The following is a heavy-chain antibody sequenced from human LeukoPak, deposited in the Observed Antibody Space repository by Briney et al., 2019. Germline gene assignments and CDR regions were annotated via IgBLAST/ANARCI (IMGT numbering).Heavy chain of an antibody. D-gene: IGHD2-15*01. CDR3: AKDRLLCSGDTCSNYYMDV. Sequence: GGSLRLSCAASGFTFTNYAITWVRQAPGKGLEWISAISGSGRGTYYVDSVKGRFTISRDNSKNTLYLQMNSLRAEGTAVYYCAKDRLLCSGDTCSNYYMDVWGKGTTVTVSS. J-gene: IGHJ6*03. V-gene: IGHV3-23*01. CDR2: ISGSGRGT. CDR1: GFTFTNYA.